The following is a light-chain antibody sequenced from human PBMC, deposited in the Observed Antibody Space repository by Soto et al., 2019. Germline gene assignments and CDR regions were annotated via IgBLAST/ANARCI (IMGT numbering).Light chain of an antibody. V-gene: IGKV3-20*01. CDR1: QSVSSNY. CDR2: GAS. CDR3: QQYSDPPPELT. Sequence: EIVLTQSPGTLSVSPGERVTLSCRASQSVSSNYLAWYQQRPGQAPRLLIFGASYRATGIPDRFSGSGSGTDFTLTISRLEPEDFAVYYCQQYSDPPPELTFGPGTKVDSK. J-gene: IGKJ3*01.